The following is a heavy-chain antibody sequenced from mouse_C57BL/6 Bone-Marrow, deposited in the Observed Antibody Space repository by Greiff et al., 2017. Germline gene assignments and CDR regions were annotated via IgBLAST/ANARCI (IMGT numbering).Heavy chain of an antibody. CDR3: ARTVYYYGSSPGFAY. Sequence: QVTLKESGAELARPGASVKLSCKASGYTFTSYGISWVKQRTGQGLEWIGEIYPRSGNTYYNEKFKGKATLTADKSSSTAYMELRSLTSEDSAVYFCARTVYYYGSSPGFAYWGQGTLVTVSA. CDR2: IYPRSGNT. V-gene: IGHV1-81*01. D-gene: IGHD1-1*01. J-gene: IGHJ3*01. CDR1: GYTFTSYG.